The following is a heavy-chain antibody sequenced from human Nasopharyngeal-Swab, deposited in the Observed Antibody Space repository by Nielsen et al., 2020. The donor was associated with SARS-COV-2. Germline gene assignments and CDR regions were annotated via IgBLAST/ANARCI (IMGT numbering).Heavy chain of an antibody. Sequence: SVRVSGKASGGTGSSYAISGVRQARGQGLEWMGGIIPICGTANYAQKFQGRVTITSDESTSTAYMELSILRSADTAVYYCARVRDLAVVPAARYYYYYMDVWGKGTTVTVSS. V-gene: IGHV1-69*13. CDR3: ARVRDLAVVPAARYYYYYMDV. D-gene: IGHD2-2*01. J-gene: IGHJ6*03. CDR2: IIPICGTA. CDR1: GGTGSSYA.